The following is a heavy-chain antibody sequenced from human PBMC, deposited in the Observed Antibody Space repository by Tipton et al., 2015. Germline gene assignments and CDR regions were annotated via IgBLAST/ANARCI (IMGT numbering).Heavy chain of an antibody. Sequence: GSLRLSCAASGFSVSDNHMSWVRQAPGKGLEWVSSLSGGRVSTYYADSVKGRFTISRDNFKNSLYLQMNSLRAEDTAIYYCAKVRPYCGGDSSPNDAFDIWGQGTMVTVSS. J-gene: IGHJ3*02. CDR1: GFSVSDNH. D-gene: IGHD2-21*02. V-gene: IGHV3-23*01. CDR3: AKVRPYCGGDSSPNDAFDI. CDR2: LSGGRVST.